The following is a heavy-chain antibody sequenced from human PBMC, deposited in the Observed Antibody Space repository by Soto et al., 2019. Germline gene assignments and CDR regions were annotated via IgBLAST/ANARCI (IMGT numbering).Heavy chain of an antibody. CDR2: IIPIFGTA. J-gene: IGHJ6*02. Sequence: ASVKVSCKASGGTFSSYAISWVRQAPGQGLEWMGGIIPIFGTANYAQKFQGRVTITADESTSTAYMELSSLRSEDTAVYYCARDRSITMVRGVFSFAPDVWGQGTTVTVSS. CDR3: ARDRSITMVRGVFSFAPDV. CDR1: GGTFSSYA. D-gene: IGHD3-10*01. V-gene: IGHV1-69*13.